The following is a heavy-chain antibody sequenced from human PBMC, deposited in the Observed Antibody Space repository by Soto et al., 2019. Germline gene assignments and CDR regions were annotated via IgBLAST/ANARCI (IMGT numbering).Heavy chain of an antibody. D-gene: IGHD6-6*01. CDR3: ASGVPYSSSSAGYYYGMDV. J-gene: IGHJ6*02. V-gene: IGHV1-69*12. CDR1: GGTFSSYA. CDR2: IIPIFGTA. Sequence: QVQLVQSGAEVKKPGSSVKVSCKASGGTFSSYAISWVRQAPGQGLEWMGGIIPIFGTANYAQKFQGRVTITADESTSTAYMELSSLRSEDTAVSYCASGVPYSSSSAGYYYGMDVWGQGTTVTVSS.